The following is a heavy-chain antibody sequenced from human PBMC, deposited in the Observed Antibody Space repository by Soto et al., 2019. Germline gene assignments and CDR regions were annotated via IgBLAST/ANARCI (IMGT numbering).Heavy chain of an antibody. D-gene: IGHD3-22*01. Sequence: QVQLVQSGAEVKKPGSSVKVSCKASGGTFSSYAISWVRQAPGQGLEWMGGIIPIFGTANYAQKFQGRGTITAYESTSTAYMELSSLRSEDTAVYYCARIRLRDSSGYYLYYFDYWGQGTLVTVSS. CDR2: IIPIFGTA. V-gene: IGHV1-69*01. CDR1: GGTFSSYA. J-gene: IGHJ4*02. CDR3: ARIRLRDSSGYYLYYFDY.